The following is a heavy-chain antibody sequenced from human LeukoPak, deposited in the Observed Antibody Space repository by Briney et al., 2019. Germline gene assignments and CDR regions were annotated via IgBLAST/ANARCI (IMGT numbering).Heavy chain of an antibody. CDR2: IYTSGST. CDR1: GGSISSYY. V-gene: IGHV4-4*07. J-gene: IGHJ4*02. Sequence: PSETLSLTCTVSGGSISSYYWSWIRQTAGKGLEWIGRIYTSGSTNYNPSLKSRVTMSVDTSKNQFSLKLSSVTAADTAVYYCARDDYYYDSSGYYSNWGQGTLVTVSS. CDR3: ARDDYYYDSSGYYSN. D-gene: IGHD3-22*01.